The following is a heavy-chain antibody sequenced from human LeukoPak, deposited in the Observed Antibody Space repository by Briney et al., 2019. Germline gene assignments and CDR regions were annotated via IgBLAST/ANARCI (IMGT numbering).Heavy chain of an antibody. CDR3: ARRQYSSSWYSNYYYYYMDV. D-gene: IGHD6-13*01. V-gene: IGHV1-69*13. J-gene: IGHJ6*03. Sequence: SVKVSCKASGGTFSSYAISWVRQAPGQGLGWMGGIIPIFGTANYAQKFQGRVTITADESTSTAYMELSSLRSEDTAVYYCARRQYSSSWYSNYYYYYMDVWGKGTTVTVSS. CDR2: IIPIFGTA. CDR1: GGTFSSYA.